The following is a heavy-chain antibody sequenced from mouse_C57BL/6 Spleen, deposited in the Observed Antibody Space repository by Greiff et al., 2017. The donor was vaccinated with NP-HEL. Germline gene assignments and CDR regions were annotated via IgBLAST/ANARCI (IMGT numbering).Heavy chain of an antibody. CDR1: GYAFSSSW. V-gene: IGHV1-82*01. Sequence: VKLQESGPELVKPGASVKISCKASGYAFSSSWMNWVKQRPGKGLEWIGRIYPGDGDTNYNGKFKGKATLTADKSSSTAYMQLSSLTSEDSAVYFCARVGDYYGSSSWFAYWGQGTLVTVSA. D-gene: IGHD1-1*01. CDR2: IYPGDGDT. CDR3: ARVGDYYGSSSWFAY. J-gene: IGHJ3*01.